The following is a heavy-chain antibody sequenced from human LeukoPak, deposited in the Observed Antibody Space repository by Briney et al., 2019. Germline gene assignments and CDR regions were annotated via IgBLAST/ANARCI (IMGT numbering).Heavy chain of an antibody. CDR1: GFTVSSNY. CDR3: ARDVRTGYYYYYMDV. V-gene: IGHV3-66*02. J-gene: IGHJ6*03. Sequence: GGSLRLSCAASGFTVSSNYMSWVRQAPGKGLEWVSGIYSGGSTYYADSVKGRFTISRDNSKNTLYLQMNSLRAEDTAVYYCARDVRTGYYYYYMDVWSKGTTVTVSS. D-gene: IGHD1-1*01. CDR2: IYSGGST.